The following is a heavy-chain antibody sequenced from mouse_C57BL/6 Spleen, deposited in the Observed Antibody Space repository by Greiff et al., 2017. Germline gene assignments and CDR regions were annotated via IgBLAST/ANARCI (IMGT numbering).Heavy chain of an antibody. CDR2: IYPGDGDT. CDR1: GYAFSSSW. J-gene: IGHJ1*03. V-gene: IGHV1-82*01. D-gene: IGHD2-13*01. CDR3: ARSPRTTWYFDV. Sequence: QVTLKVCGPELVKPGASVKISCKASGYAFSSSWMNWVKQRPGKGLEWIGRIYPGDGDTNYNGKFKGKATLTADKSSSTAYMQLSSLTSEDSAVYFCARSPRTTWYFDVWGTGTTVTVSS.